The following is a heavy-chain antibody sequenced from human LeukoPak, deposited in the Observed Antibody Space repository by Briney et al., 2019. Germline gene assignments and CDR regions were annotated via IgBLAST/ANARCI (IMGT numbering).Heavy chain of an antibody. V-gene: IGHV3-7*01. J-gene: IGHJ4*02. D-gene: IGHD6-19*01. CDR3: ARNAWGAVETAGDY. CDR2: IKQDGSDK. Sequence: GGSLRLSCAASGFTFSTYWMSWVRQAPGKGLEWVANIKQDGSDKFYVDSVKGRFTISRDNAKNSMYLQMNSLRAEDTAVYYCARNAWGAVETAGDYWGQGTLVTVSS. CDR1: GFTFSTYW.